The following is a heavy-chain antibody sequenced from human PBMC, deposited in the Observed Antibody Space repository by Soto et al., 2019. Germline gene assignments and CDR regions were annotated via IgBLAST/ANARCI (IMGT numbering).Heavy chain of an antibody. CDR2: ISSSSSYI. V-gene: IGHV3-21*01. CDR3: ARDPGSITMVRGGEGWFDP. D-gene: IGHD3-10*01. J-gene: IGHJ5*02. Sequence: EVQLVESGGGQVKPGGSLRLSCAASGFTFSSYSMNWVRQAPGKGLEWVSSISSSSSYIYYADSVKGRFTISRDNAKNSLYLQMNSLRAEDTAVYYCARDPGSITMVRGGEGWFDPWGQGTLVTVSS. CDR1: GFTFSSYS.